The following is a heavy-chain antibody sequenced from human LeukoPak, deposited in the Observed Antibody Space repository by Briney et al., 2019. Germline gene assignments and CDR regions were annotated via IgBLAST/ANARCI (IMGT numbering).Heavy chain of an antibody. CDR3: ARAYGSGLRYFDY. D-gene: IGHD3-10*01. J-gene: IGHJ4*02. CDR2: MYSSGSA. CDR1: GGSIRSYY. Sequence: SETLSLTCTVSGGSIRSYYWSWIRQPAGEGLEWIGRMYSSGSADYNPSLKSRVTISVDTSKNQFSLKLSSVTAADTAVYYCARAYGSGLRYFDYWGQGTLVTVSS. V-gene: IGHV4-4*07.